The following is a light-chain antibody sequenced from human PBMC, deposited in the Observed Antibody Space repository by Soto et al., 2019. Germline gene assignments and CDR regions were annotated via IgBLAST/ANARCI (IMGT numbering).Light chain of an antibody. CDR3: QSYDSSLSVV. CDR2: GNS. CDR1: SSNIGAGYD. J-gene: IGLJ2*01. V-gene: IGLV1-40*01. Sequence: QSVLTQPPSVSGAPGQRVTISCTGSSSNIGAGYDVHWYQHLPGTAPKLLIYGNSNRPSGGPDRFSGSKSGTSASLAITGLQAEDEADYYCQSYDSSLSVVFGGGTKVTVL.